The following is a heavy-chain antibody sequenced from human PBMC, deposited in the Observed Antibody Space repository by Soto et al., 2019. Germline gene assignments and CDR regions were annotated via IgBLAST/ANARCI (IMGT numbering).Heavy chain of an antibody. D-gene: IGHD3-22*01. Sequence: PGGSLRLSCAASGFTFSSYAMSWVRQAPGKGLEWVSAISGSGGSTYYADSVKGRFTISRGNSKNTLYLQMNSLRAEDTAVYYCAKDQGAYYDSSGPPDYWGQGTLVTVSS. J-gene: IGHJ4*02. V-gene: IGHV3-23*01. CDR1: GFTFSSYA. CDR2: ISGSGGST. CDR3: AKDQGAYYDSSGPPDY.